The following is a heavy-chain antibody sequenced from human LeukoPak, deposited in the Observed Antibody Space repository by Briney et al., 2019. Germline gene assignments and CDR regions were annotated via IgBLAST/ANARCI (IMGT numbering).Heavy chain of an antibody. V-gene: IGHV1-18*01. Sequence: GASVKVSCKASGYTFTSYAISWVRQAPGQGLEWMGWISAYNGNTNYAQKLQGRVTMTTDTSTTTASMELRSLRADATAVDYCARKAGYYYMDVWGKGTTVTVSS. CDR3: ARKAGYYYMDV. J-gene: IGHJ6*03. CDR2: ISAYNGNT. CDR1: GYTFTSYA. D-gene: IGHD3-10*01.